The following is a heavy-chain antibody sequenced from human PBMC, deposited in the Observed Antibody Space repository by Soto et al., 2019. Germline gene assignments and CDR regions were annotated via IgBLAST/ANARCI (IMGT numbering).Heavy chain of an antibody. J-gene: IGHJ4*02. CDR1: GFSLSTSGVG. CDR2: IYWDNDK. D-gene: IGHD4-17*01. CDR3: AHNELAVTTFDY. Sequence: QITLKESGPTRVKPTQTLAQTCTLSGFSLSTSGVGVGWIRRPPGKALEWLALIYWDNDKRYSPSPKSRLTITKDTSKNQVVFTMTNMDPVDTATYYCAHNELAVTTFDYWGQGTLVTVSS. V-gene: IGHV2-5*02.